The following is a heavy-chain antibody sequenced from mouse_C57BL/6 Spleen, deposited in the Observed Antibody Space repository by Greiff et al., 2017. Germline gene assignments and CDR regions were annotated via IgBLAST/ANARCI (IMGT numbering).Heavy chain of an antibody. V-gene: IGHV3-1*01. J-gene: IGHJ2*01. D-gene: IGHD1-1*01. CDR2: ISYSGST. Sequence: ESGPGMVKPSQSLSLTCTVTGYSITSGYDWHWIRHFPGNKLEWLGYISYSGSTNYNPSLKSRISITDDKSKTHFFMKLNSVTTEDTATYYCAREGDYYGSSPYFDYWGQGTTLTVSS. CDR1: GYSITSGYD. CDR3: AREGDYYGSSPYFDY.